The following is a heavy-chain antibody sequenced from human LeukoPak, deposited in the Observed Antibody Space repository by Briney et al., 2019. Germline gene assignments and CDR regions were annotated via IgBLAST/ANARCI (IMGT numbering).Heavy chain of an antibody. Sequence: PGGSLRLSCAASGFTFDDYGMSWVRQAPGNGLEWVSGINWNGGSTGYADSVKGRFTISRDNAKNSLYLQMNSLRAEDTALYYCARDGSAARYFDYWGQGTLVTVSS. D-gene: IGHD6-13*01. CDR3: ARDGSAARYFDY. CDR1: GFTFDDYG. CDR2: INWNGGST. V-gene: IGHV3-20*04. J-gene: IGHJ4*02.